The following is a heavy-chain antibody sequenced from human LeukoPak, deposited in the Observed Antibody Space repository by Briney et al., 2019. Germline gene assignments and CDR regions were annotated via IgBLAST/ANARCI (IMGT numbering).Heavy chain of an antibody. J-gene: IGHJ5*02. CDR3: ARVRAARGWFDP. CDR1: GGSFSGYY. CDR2: INHSGST. V-gene: IGHV4-34*01. Sequence: PSETLSLTCAVYGGSFSGYYWSWIRQPPGKGLEWIGEINHSGSTNYNPSLKGRVTISVDTSKNQFSLKLSSVTAADTAVYYCARVRAARGWFDPWGQGTLVTVSS. D-gene: IGHD6-6*01.